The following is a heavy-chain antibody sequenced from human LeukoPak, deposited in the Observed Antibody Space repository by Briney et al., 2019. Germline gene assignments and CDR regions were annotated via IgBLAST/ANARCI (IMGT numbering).Heavy chain of an antibody. V-gene: IGHV3-48*02. D-gene: IGHD5-12*01. CDR1: GFTFSSYG. Sequence: GGSLRLSCAASGFTFSSYGMNWVRQAPGKRLEWVSYISSRSDSIYYADSVKGRFTISRDNGENSLYLQMNSLRDEDTAVYYCARATRSGYDYWGQGTLVPVSS. J-gene: IGHJ4*02. CDR3: ARATRSGYDY. CDR2: ISSRSDSI.